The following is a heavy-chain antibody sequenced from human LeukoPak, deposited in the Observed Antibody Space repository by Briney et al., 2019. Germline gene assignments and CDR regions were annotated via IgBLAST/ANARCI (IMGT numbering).Heavy chain of an antibody. CDR1: GFTFSSYG. V-gene: IGHV3-30*18. CDR2: ISYDGSNK. Sequence: GGSLRFSCAASGFTFSSYGMHWVRQAPGKGLEWVAVISYDGSNKYYADSVKGRFTISRDNSKNTLYLQMNSLRAEDTAVYYCAKDRGDGYLFDYWGQGTLVTVSS. CDR3: AKDRGDGYLFDY. J-gene: IGHJ4*02. D-gene: IGHD5-24*01.